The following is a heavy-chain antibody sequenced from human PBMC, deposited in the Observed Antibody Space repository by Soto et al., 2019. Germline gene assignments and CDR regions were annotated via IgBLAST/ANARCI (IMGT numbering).Heavy chain of an antibody. Sequence: SETLSLTCTVSGGSISSSSYYWGWIRQHPGKGLEWVGNIYYNGSTYYSPSLKSRVTVWFDTSKNQFSLRLTSVTAADTAVYYCARYRISGSWSKFDYWGQGTRVTVPQ. D-gene: IGHD6-13*01. CDR2: IYYNGST. J-gene: IGHJ4*02. CDR3: ARYRISGSWSKFDY. CDR1: GGSISSSSYY. V-gene: IGHV4-31*03.